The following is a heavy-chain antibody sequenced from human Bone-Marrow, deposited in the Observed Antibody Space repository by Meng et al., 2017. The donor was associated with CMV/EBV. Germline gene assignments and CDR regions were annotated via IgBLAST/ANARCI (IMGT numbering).Heavy chain of an antibody. Sequence: SETLSLTCTVSGGSVSSGSYYWSWIRQPPGKGLEWIGEINHSGSTNYNPSLKSRVTISVDTSKNQFSLKLSSVTAADTAVYYCARGSTGITPYWGQGTLVTVSS. J-gene: IGHJ4*02. CDR2: INHSGST. D-gene: IGHD1-1*01. CDR1: GGSVSSGSYY. CDR3: ARGSTGITPY. V-gene: IGHV4-61*01.